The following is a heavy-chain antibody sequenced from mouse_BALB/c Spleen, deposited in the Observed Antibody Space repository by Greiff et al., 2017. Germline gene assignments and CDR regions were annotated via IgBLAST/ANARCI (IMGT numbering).Heavy chain of an antibody. J-gene: IGHJ4*01. V-gene: IGHV2-9*02. D-gene: IGHD2-2*01. CDR2: IWAGGST. CDR1: GFSLTSYG. Sequence: VQLKESGPGLVAPSQSLSITCTVSGFSLTSYGVHWVRQPPGKGLEWLGVIWAGGSTNYNSALMSRLSISKDNSKSQVFLKMNSLQTDDTAMYYCARDRGYDDYAMDYWGQGTSVTVSS. CDR3: ARDRGYDDYAMDY.